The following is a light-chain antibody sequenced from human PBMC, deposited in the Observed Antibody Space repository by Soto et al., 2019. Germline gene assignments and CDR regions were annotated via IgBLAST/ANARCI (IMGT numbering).Light chain of an antibody. CDR1: SSNIGSNY. J-gene: IGLJ3*02. CDR3: AAWDDSLSGPV. V-gene: IGLV1-47*02. Sequence: QSVLTQPPSASGTPGQRVTISCSGSSSNIGSNYVYWYQQVPGTAPKLLFYTNDQRPSGVPDRFSGSKSGTSASLAISGLRSEDEADYYCAAWDDSLSGPVFGGGTKLTVL. CDR2: TND.